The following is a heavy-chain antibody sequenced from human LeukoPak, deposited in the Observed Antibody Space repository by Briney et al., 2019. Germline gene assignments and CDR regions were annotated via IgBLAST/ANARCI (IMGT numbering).Heavy chain of an antibody. J-gene: IGHJ4*02. Sequence: SETLSLTCTVSGGSISPYYWSWIRQPPGKGLEWIGYIYYSGSTNYNPSLKSRVTISVDTSKNQFSLKLNSVTAADTAVYYCARQAPGYCSGGSCYSTKYYFDYWGQGTLVTVSP. CDR2: IYYSGST. CDR1: GGSISPYY. V-gene: IGHV4-59*08. CDR3: ARQAPGYCSGGSCYSTKYYFDY. D-gene: IGHD2-15*01.